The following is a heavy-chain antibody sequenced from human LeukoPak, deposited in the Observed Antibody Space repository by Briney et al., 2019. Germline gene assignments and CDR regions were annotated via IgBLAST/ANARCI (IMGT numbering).Heavy chain of an antibody. D-gene: IGHD3-10*01. V-gene: IGHV1-8*01. CDR2: MNPNSGNT. J-gene: IGHJ4*02. Sequence: ASVKVSCKASGYTFTSYDINWVRQATGQGLEWMGWMNPNSGNTGYAQKFQGRVTMTRNTSISTAYMELSSLRSEDTAVYYCARGSRSGTLGKYYYGSGSYLGYWGQGTLVTVSS. CDR1: GYTFTSYD. CDR3: ARGSRSGTLGKYYYGSGSYLGY.